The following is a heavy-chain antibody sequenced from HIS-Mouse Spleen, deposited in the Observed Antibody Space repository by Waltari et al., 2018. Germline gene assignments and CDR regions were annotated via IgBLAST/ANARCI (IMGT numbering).Heavy chain of an antibody. CDR2: ISYDGSNK. Sequence: QVQLVVSGCAVVQPGRSLRLPCAACRFPFSSYGMHWVRQAPGKGLELVAVISYDGSNKYYADSVKGRFTISRDNSKNTLYLQMNSLRAEDTAVYYCAKDKHHAFDYWGQGTLVTVSS. V-gene: IGHV3-30*18. CDR1: RFPFSSYG. J-gene: IGHJ4*02. CDR3: AKDKHHAFDY.